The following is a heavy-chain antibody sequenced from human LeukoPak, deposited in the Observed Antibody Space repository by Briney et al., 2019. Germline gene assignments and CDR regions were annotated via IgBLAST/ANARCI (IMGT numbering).Heavy chain of an antibody. CDR3: AKDYYDSSGYVGNYDY. Sequence: GGSLRLSCAASGFTVSNMRWVRQAPGKGLEWVSAISGSGGSTYYADSVKGRFTISRDNSKNTLYLQMNSLRAEDTAVYYCAKDYYDSSGYVGNYDYWGQGTLVTVSS. CDR2: ISGSGGST. D-gene: IGHD3-22*01. CDR1: GFTVSN. J-gene: IGHJ4*02. V-gene: IGHV3-23*01.